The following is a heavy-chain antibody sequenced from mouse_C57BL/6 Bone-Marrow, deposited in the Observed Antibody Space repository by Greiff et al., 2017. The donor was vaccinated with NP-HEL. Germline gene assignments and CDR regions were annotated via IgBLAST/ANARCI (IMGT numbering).Heavy chain of an antibody. D-gene: IGHD2-5*01. Sequence: VQLQQSGPELVKPGASVKISCKASGYSFTDYNMNWVKQSNGKSLEWIGVIYPNYGTTSSNQKFKGKATLPVDQSSSTAYMQLNSLTSEDSAVYYCARSESNYWYFDVWGTGTTVTVSS. V-gene: IGHV1-39*01. CDR1: GYSFTDYN. J-gene: IGHJ1*03. CDR3: ARSESNYWYFDV. CDR2: IYPNYGTT.